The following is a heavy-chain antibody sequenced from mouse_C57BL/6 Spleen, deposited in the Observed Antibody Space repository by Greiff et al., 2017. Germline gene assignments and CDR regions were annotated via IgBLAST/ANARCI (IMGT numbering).Heavy chain of an antibody. J-gene: IGHJ3*01. CDR1: GYTFTSYW. Sequence: QVQLQQPGAELVMPGASVKLSCKASGYTFTSYWMHWVKQRPGQGLEWIGEIDPSDSYTNYNQKFKGKSTLTVDKSSSTAYMQLSSLTSEDSAVYYCASPLDSSGWFAYWGQGTLVTVAA. V-gene: IGHV1-69*01. CDR3: ASPLDSSGWFAY. CDR2: IDPSDSYT. D-gene: IGHD3-2*02.